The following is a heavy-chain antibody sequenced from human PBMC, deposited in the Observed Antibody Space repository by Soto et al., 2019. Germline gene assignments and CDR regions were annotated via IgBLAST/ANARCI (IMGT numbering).Heavy chain of an antibody. D-gene: IGHD3-10*01. CDR2: ISYDGSNK. V-gene: IGHV3-30-3*01. Sequence: QVQLVESGGGVVQPGRSLRLSCAASGFTFSSYAMHWVRQAPGKGLEWVAVISYDGSNKYYADSVKGRFTISRDNSKNTLYLQMNSLRAEDTAVYYCARKLWFGELWDLDYWGQGTLVTVSS. J-gene: IGHJ4*02. CDR3: ARKLWFGELWDLDY. CDR1: GFTFSSYA.